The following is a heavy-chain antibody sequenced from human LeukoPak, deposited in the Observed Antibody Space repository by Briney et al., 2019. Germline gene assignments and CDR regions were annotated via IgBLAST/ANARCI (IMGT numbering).Heavy chain of an antibody. Sequence: PGGSLRLSCAASGFTFSSYGMHWVRQAPGKGLEWVAFIRYEGNSKYYADSVKGRFTISRDNSKNTLYLQMNSLRAEDTAVYYCAELGITMIGGVWGKGTTVTISS. CDR2: IRYEGNSK. D-gene: IGHD3-10*02. V-gene: IGHV3-30*02. J-gene: IGHJ6*04. CDR3: AELGITMIGGV. CDR1: GFTFSSYG.